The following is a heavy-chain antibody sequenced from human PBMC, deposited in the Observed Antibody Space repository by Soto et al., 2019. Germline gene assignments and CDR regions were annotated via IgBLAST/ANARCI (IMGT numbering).Heavy chain of an antibody. CDR3: ARDLVVGATVSYDAFDI. D-gene: IGHD1-26*01. CDR2: IYYSGST. Sequence: KPSETLSLTCTVSGGSISSYYWSWIRQPPGKGLEWIGYIYYSGSTNYNPSLKSRVTISVDTSKNQFSLKLSSVTAADTAVYYCARDLVVGATVSYDAFDIWGQGTMVTVSS. CDR1: GGSISSYY. V-gene: IGHV4-59*01. J-gene: IGHJ3*02.